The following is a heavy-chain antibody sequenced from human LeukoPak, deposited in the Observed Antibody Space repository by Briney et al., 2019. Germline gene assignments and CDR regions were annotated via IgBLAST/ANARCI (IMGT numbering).Heavy chain of an antibody. CDR2: IMKVESEK. J-gene: IGHJ4*02. CDR1: GFTFSNYW. Sequence: QPGRSLRLSWPASGFTFSNYWISWGRQAPGNGLEWVANIMKVESEKYYVDLMKGRFTISRDNAESSMNLEMNSLRAADTAMYYCARITIPPGGSYWEVFDSWGQGTLVTVSS. V-gene: IGHV3-7*01. CDR3: ARITIPPGGSYWEVFDS. D-gene: IGHD1-26*01.